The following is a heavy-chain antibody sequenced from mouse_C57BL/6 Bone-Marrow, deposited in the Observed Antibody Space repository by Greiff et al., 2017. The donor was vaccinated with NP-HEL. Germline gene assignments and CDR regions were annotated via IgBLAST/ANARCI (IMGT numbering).Heavy chain of an antibody. CDR1: GFNIKDYY. Sequence: VQLKESGAELVKPGASVKLSCTASGFNIKDYYMHWVKQRTEQGLEWIGRIDPEDGETKYAPKFQGKATITADTSSNTAYLQLSSLTSEDTAVYYCVLITTVVAPYFDYWGQGTTLTVSS. CDR2: IDPEDGET. V-gene: IGHV14-2*01. J-gene: IGHJ2*01. D-gene: IGHD1-1*01. CDR3: VLITTVVAPYFDY.